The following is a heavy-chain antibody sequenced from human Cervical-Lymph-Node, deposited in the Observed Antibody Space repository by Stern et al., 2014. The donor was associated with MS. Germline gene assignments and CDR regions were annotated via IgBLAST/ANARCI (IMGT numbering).Heavy chain of an antibody. CDR1: GFTFDDYG. D-gene: IGHD1-26*01. CDR3: ARGAHLYSGSYSDH. CDR2: ISWSSDST. V-gene: IGHV3-9*01. J-gene: IGHJ4*02. Sequence: VQLVESGGGLVQPGRSLRLSCAASGFTFDDYGMHWVRQVPGKGLEWVSSISWSSDSTGYGDSVKGRFTISRDNAKNSLYLQMNSLRAEDTALYYCARGAHLYSGSYSDHWGQGTLVTVSS.